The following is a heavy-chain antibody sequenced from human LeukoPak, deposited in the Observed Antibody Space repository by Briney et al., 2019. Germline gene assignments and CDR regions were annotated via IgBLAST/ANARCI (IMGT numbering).Heavy chain of an antibody. CDR3: ARARVVGATKGYYFDY. J-gene: IGHJ4*02. V-gene: IGHV3-66*01. CDR2: IYSGGST. Sequence: GGSLGLSCAASGITVSSNYMSWVRQAPGKGLEWVSVIYSGGSTYYADSVKGRSTISRDNSKSTLYLQMNSLRAEDTAVYYCARARVVGATKGYYFDYWGQGTLVTVSS. CDR1: GITVSSNY. D-gene: IGHD1-26*01.